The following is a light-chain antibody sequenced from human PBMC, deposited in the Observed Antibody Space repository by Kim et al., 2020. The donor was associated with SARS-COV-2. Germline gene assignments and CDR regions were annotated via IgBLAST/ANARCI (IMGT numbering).Light chain of an antibody. CDR2: GAS. CDR3: QQYGFTGVT. V-gene: IGKV3-20*01. J-gene: IGKJ3*01. CDR1: QSVSSSY. Sequence: SPGERATLSCRASQSVSSSYLAWYQQKPGQAPRLLIYGASSRATGIPDRFSGSGSGTDFTLTISRLEPEDFAVYYCQQYGFTGVTFGPGTKVGIK.